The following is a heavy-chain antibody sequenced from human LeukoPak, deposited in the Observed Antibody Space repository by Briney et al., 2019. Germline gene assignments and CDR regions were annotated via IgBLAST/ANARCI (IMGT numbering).Heavy chain of an antibody. CDR2: IYYSGST. Sequence: SETLSLTCTVSGGSISTYSWTWIRQPPGKGLEWIGNIYYSGSTDYNPSLKSRVTISIDTSKNQFSLKVSSVTAADTAVYYCARAHSSGWPHMFDPWGQGTLVTVPS. CDR3: ARAHSSGWPHMFDP. V-gene: IGHV4-59*01. CDR1: GGSISTYS. D-gene: IGHD6-19*01. J-gene: IGHJ5*02.